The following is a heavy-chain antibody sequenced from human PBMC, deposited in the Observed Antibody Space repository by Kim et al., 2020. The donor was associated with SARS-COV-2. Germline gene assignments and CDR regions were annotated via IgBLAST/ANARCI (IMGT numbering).Heavy chain of an antibody. CDR3: ARAPPLPYQLLIPYYFDY. CDR1: GGSISSYY. D-gene: IGHD2-2*01. CDR2: IYYSGST. J-gene: IGHJ4*02. Sequence: SETLSLTCTVSGGSISSYYWSWIRQPPGKGLEWIGYIYYSGSTNYNPSLKSRVTISVDTSKNQFSLKLSSVTAADTAVYYCARAPPLPYQLLIPYYFDYWGQGTLVTVSS. V-gene: IGHV4-59*08.